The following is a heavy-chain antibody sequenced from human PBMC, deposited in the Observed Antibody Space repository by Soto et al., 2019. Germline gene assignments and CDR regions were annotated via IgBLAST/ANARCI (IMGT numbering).Heavy chain of an antibody. J-gene: IGHJ4*02. V-gene: IGHV4-39*01. Sequence: SETLSLTCTVSGGSISSTSYYWGWIRQPPGKGLEWIGNTYYTGTTHYNPSLKSRVTISVDTSKNQFPLNLSSGTAADTAVYYCARHPRILRYLDRSSKPIGWGKGTLVT. CDR2: TYYTGTT. D-gene: IGHD3-9*01. CDR1: GGSISSTSYY. CDR3: ARHPRILRYLDRSSKPIG.